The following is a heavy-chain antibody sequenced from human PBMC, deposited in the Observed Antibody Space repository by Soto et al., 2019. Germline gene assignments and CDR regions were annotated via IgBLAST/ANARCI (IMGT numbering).Heavy chain of an antibody. V-gene: IGHV3-23*01. CDR3: ARVASSINPELASLFY. CDR1: GFTFSSYT. D-gene: IGHD2-2*01. J-gene: IGHJ4*02. CDR2: ISGSGGDT. Sequence: GGSLRLSCAASGFTFSSYTMNWVRQAPGKGLEWVSGISGSGGDTYYADSVKGRFTISRDNSKNTLYLQMNSLRAEDTAVYYCARVASSINPELASLFYWGQGTLVTVSS.